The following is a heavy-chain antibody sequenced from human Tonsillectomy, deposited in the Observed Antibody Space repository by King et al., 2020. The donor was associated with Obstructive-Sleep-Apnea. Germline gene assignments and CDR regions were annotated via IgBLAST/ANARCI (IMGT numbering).Heavy chain of an antibody. V-gene: IGHV4-4*02. Sequence: QLQESGPGLVQASGTLSLTCTVSGGSISVNNWWSWVRQPPGKGLEWIAGINYGGNTIYNPSLKSRVTISVDESKNQFSLSLSSLTAADTAVYYCAKDRNYYNSGTYLGGRGSWFDPWGQGTLVIVSS. CDR2: INYGGNT. CDR3: AKDRNYYNSGTYLGGRGSWFDP. J-gene: IGHJ5*02. D-gene: IGHD3-10*01. CDR1: GGSISVNNW.